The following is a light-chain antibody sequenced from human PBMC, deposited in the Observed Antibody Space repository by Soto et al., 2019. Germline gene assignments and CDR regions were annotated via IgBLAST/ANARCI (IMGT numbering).Light chain of an antibody. CDR2: ADS. CDR3: QQRYNWPIT. CDR1: QSVSGY. V-gene: IGKV3-11*01. Sequence: EIVLTQSPATLSLSPGETATLSCRASQSVSGYIGWYQQKPGQAPRLLIYADSNRATGIPARFSGSGSGTDFTLTISSLEPEDFSVYYCQQRYNWPITFGQGRRLEI. J-gene: IGKJ5*01.